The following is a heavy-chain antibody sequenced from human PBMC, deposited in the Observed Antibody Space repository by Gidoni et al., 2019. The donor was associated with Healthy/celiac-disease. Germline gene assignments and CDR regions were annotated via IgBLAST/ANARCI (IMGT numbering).Heavy chain of an antibody. CDR3: AGSGWYYYFDY. Sequence: QVPLQPWGAGRVKPSGTPSLTAAVYGGAFRGYYWSWIRQPPGKGLEWIGEINHSGSTNYNPSLKSRVTISVDTSKNQFSLKLSSVTAADTAVYYCAGSGWYYYFDYWGQGTLVTVSS. CDR2: INHSGST. V-gene: IGHV4-34*01. D-gene: IGHD6-19*01. CDR1: GGAFRGYY. J-gene: IGHJ4*02.